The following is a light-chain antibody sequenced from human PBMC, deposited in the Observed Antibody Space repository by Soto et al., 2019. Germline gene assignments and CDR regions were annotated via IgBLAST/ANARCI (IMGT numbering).Light chain of an antibody. CDR2: SNN. CDR1: SSNIGSNT. CDR3: AAGDDSPNAVYD. Sequence: QSVLTQPPSASGTPGQRVTISCSGSSSNIGSNTVNWYQQLPGTAPKLLIYSNNQRPSGVPDRFSGSKSGTSASLAISGLQYEHEADYYCAAGDDSPNAVYDFGTWTKSTVL. V-gene: IGLV1-44*01. J-gene: IGLJ1*01.